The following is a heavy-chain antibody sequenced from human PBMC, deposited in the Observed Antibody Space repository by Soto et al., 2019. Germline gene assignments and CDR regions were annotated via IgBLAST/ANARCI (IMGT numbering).Heavy chain of an antibody. J-gene: IGHJ6*02. Sequence: ASVKVSCKASGYTFTSYGISWVRQAPGQGLEWMGWISAYNGNTNYAQKLQGRVTMTTDTSTSTAYMELRSLRSDDTAVYYCARDRSGSSWYEPYYYGMDVWGQGTTVTVS. D-gene: IGHD6-13*01. V-gene: IGHV1-18*01. CDR1: GYTFTSYG. CDR3: ARDRSGSSWYEPYYYGMDV. CDR2: ISAYNGNT.